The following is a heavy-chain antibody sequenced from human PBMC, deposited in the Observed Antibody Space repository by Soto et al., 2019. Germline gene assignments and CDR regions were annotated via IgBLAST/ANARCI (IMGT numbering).Heavy chain of an antibody. V-gene: IGHV1-8*01. CDR2: MNPNSGNT. D-gene: IGHD3-22*01. J-gene: IGHJ5*02. CDR1: GYTFTSYD. CDR3: ARGRWYYDSSGQFDP. Sequence: QVQLVQSGAEVKKPGASVKVSCKASGYTFTSYDINWVRQATGQGLERMGWMNPNSGNTGYAQKFQGSITMTRHTSISTAYMELSSLRSEDTAVYYCARGRWYYDSSGQFDPWGQGTLVTVSS.